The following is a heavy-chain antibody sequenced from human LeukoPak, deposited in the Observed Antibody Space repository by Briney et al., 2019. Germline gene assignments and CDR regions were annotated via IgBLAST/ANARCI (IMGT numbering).Heavy chain of an antibody. V-gene: IGHV3-21*01. Sequence: PGGPLRLSCAASGFTFSSYSMNWVRQAPGKGLEWVSSISSSSSYIYYADSVKGRFTISRDNAKNSLYLQMNSLRAEDTAVYYCASRGPFGELLPPFHYWGQGTLVTVSS. CDR1: GFTFSSYS. CDR3: ASRGPFGELLPPFHY. J-gene: IGHJ4*02. CDR2: ISSSSSYI. D-gene: IGHD3-10*01.